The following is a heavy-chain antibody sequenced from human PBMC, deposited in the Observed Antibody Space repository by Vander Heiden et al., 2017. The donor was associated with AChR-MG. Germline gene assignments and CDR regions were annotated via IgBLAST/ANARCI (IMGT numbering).Heavy chain of an antibody. CDR2: INHSGSS. D-gene: IGHD3-16*02. J-gene: IGHJ4*02. Sequence: QVQLQQWGAGLLKPSETLSLPCAVYGASFSGYYWSWSRQPPGKGLEWIGEINHSGSSNYNPSLKSRVTISVETSKNQFSLKLSSVTAADTAVYYCARGRRYFAYWGQGTLVTVSS. CDR3: ARGRRYFAY. CDR1: GASFSGYY. V-gene: IGHV4-34*01.